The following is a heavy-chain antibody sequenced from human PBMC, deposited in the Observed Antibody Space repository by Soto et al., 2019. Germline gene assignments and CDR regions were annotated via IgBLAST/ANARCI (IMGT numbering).Heavy chain of an antibody. Sequence: QVQLVESGGGVIQPGRTLRLACAASGFTFSSRGMHWVRRAPGKGLEWVAIISRDGNTKFYGDSVKGRFTISRDNSKNTLYLEMNSLRGEDTAVYYCVKEDDNYFFDYWGQGTLVTVSS. D-gene: IGHD1-1*01. CDR2: ISRDGNTK. V-gene: IGHV3-30*18. J-gene: IGHJ4*02. CDR1: GFTFSSRG. CDR3: VKEDDNYFFDY.